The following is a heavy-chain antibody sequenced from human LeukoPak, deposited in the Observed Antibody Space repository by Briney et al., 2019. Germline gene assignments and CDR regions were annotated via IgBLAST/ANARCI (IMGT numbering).Heavy chain of an antibody. V-gene: IGHV3-21*01. CDR3: ARDRPTGASRLFVVQ. CDR2: MSSGSRYI. Sequence: GGSLRLSCAASGFTFDDYGMSWVRQAPGKGLEWVSSMSSGSRYIYYADSVRGRFTISRDNAKNSLYLLMNSLRVEDTAVYYCARDRPTGASRLFVVQWGQGTLVTVSS. D-gene: IGHD3-3*01. CDR1: GFTFDDYG. J-gene: IGHJ4*02.